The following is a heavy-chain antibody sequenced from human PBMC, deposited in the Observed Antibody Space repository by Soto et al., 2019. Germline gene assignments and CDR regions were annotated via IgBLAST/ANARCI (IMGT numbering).Heavy chain of an antibody. D-gene: IGHD3-22*01. J-gene: IGHJ5*02. CDR3: AKDQYYDSSGNRFDP. Sequence: GGSLRLSCAASGFTFSSYAMSWVRQAPGKGLEWVSAISGSGGSTYYADSVKGRFTISRDNSKNTLYLQMNSLRAEDTAVYYCAKDQYYDSSGNRFDPWGQGTLVTVSS. CDR1: GFTFSSYA. CDR2: ISGSGGST. V-gene: IGHV3-23*01.